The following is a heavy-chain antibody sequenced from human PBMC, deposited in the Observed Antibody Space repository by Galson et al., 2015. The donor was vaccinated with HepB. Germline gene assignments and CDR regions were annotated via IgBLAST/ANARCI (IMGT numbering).Heavy chain of an antibody. CDR3: ARDTQMATMRRAFDI. CDR1: GGSVSSGNYY. D-gene: IGHD5-24*01. V-gene: IGHV4-61*01. CDR2: IYYSGST. J-gene: IGHJ3*02. Sequence: TLSLTCAVSGGSVSSGNYYWSWIRQPPGKGLEWIGYIYYSGSTGYNPSLKSRVTISVDTSKNQFSLKLSSVTAADTAVYYCARDTQMATMRRAFDIWGQGTMVTVSS.